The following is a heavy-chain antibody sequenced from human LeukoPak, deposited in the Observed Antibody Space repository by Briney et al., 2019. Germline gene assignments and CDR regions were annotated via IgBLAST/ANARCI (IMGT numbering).Heavy chain of an antibody. CDR1: GYSLTSNR. D-gene: IGHD4-23*01. V-gene: IGHV5-51*01. J-gene: IGHJ4*02. CDR3: ARREDYGGILY. CDR2: IYPSDSDT. Sequence: GESLKISCKGSGYSLTSNRIGWVRQMPGKGLEWMGFIYPSDSDTRYSPSFQGQVTISADKSINTAYLQWSSLKASDTAMYYCARREDYGGILYWGQGTLVTVSS.